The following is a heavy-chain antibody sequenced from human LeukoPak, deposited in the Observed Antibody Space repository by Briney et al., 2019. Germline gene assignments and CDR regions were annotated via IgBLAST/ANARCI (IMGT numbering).Heavy chain of an antibody. CDR2: IYYSGST. CDR3: ARRGYDILTGYPRHYNDAFDI. V-gene: IGHV4-39*01. D-gene: IGHD3-9*01. J-gene: IGHJ3*02. CDR1: GGSISSSSYY. Sequence: SETLSLTCTVSGGSISSSSYYWGWIRQPPGKGLEWIGSIYYSGSTYYNPSLKSRVTISVDTSKNQFSLKLSSVTATDTAVYYCARRGYDILTGYPRHYNDAFDIWGQGTMVTVSS.